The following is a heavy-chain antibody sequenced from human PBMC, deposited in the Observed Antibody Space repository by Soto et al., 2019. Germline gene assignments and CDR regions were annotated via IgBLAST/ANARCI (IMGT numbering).Heavy chain of an antibody. V-gene: IGHV3-30*18. Sequence: QVQLVESGGGLVQPGRSLRLSCAASGFTFSSYGMHWVRQAPGKGLEWVAVISYDGSNKYYADSVKGRFTISRDNSKNTQYLQMNSLRAEDTAVYYCAKTSAGPYWYFDLWGRGTLVTVSS. CDR1: GFTFSSYG. J-gene: IGHJ2*01. D-gene: IGHD6-19*01. CDR3: AKTSAGPYWYFDL. CDR2: ISYDGSNK.